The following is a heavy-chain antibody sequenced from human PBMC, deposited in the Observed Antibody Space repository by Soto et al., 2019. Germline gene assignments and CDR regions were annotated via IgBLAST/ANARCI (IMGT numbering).Heavy chain of an antibody. Sequence: VASVKVSCKASGYTFTSYGISWVRQAPGQGLEWMGWISAYNGNTNYAQKLQGRVTMTTDTSTSTAYMELRSLRSDDTAVYYCARDHPHYDFWSWSYYYYGMDVWGQGTTVTVSS. D-gene: IGHD3-3*01. V-gene: IGHV1-18*04. J-gene: IGHJ6*02. CDR1: GYTFTSYG. CDR2: ISAYNGNT. CDR3: ARDHPHYDFWSWSYYYYGMDV.